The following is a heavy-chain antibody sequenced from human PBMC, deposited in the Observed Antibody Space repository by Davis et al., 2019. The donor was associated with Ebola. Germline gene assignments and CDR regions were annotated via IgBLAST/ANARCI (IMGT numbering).Heavy chain of an antibody. J-gene: IGHJ5*02. D-gene: IGHD2-15*01. CDR2: IRTSNGET. V-gene: IGHV1-18*01. Sequence: ASVKVSCKASGYTFSDYGISWVRQAPGQGLEWMGWIRTSNGETKLAQNLQGRVTMTTDRSTSTVYMDLRSLTSDDTAVYYCARDWDCTGGSCRNCFDPWGQGTQVFVSA. CDR1: GYTFSDYG. CDR3: ARDWDCTGGSCRNCFDP.